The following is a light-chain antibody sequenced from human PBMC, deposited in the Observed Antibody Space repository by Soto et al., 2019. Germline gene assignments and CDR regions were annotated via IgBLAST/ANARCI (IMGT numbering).Light chain of an antibody. J-gene: IGLJ3*02. CDR3: SSFTTSSTWV. CDR1: SSDVGNCNC. CDR2: EVS. Sequence: QSALTQPAYVSGSPGQSITISCTGASSDVGNCNCVSWYQQHPGKAPKLMIYEVSNRPSGVSDRFSGSKAGNTASLTISGIQAEDEADYYFSSFTTSSTWVFGGGTKLTVL. V-gene: IGLV2-14*01.